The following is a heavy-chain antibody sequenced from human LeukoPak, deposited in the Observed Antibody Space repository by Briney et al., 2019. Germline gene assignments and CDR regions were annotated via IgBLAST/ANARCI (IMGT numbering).Heavy chain of an antibody. D-gene: IGHD4-11*01. CDR1: GFTVSSNY. CDR3: ARDPTVYYYYYYGMDV. V-gene: IGHV3-66*01. J-gene: IGHJ6*02. Sequence: PGGSLRLSCAASGFTVSSNYMSWVRQAPGKGLEWVSVIYSGGSTYYADSVKGRFTISRDNSKNTLHLQMNSLRAEDTAVYYCARDPTVYYYYYYGMDVWGQGTTVTVSS. CDR2: IYSGGST.